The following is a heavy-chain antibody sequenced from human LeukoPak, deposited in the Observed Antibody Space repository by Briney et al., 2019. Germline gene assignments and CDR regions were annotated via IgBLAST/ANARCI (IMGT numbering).Heavy chain of an antibody. CDR1: GFSVSNNY. J-gene: IGHJ3*01. Sequence: GGSLRLSCAASGFSVSNNYMTWVRQAQGKGLQCVSIIYSGGRTDYAGSVKGRFTISRDNSKNTLYLQMNSLRAEDTAVYYCARDPAVAGDWGQGTMVTVSS. D-gene: IGHD6-19*01. CDR2: IYSGGRT. CDR3: ARDPAVAGD. V-gene: IGHV3-53*01.